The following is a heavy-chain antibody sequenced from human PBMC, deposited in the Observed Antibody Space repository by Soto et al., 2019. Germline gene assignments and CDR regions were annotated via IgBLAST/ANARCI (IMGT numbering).Heavy chain of an antibody. V-gene: IGHV1-69*01. CDR3: ARGQWELPLRHFDD. D-gene: IGHD1-26*01. J-gene: IGHJ4*02. CDR1: GGTFSSYA. Sequence: QVQLVQSGAEVKKPGSSVKVSCKASGGTFSSYAISWVRQAPGQGLEWMGGIIPIFGTANYAQKFQGRVTITADETKSTVYMGLSSLRSEDTAVYSCARGQWELPLRHFDDWGQGTLVTVSS. CDR2: IIPIFGTA.